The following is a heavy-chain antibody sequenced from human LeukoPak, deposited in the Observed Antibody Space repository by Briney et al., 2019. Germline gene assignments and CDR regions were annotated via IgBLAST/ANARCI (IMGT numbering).Heavy chain of an antibody. CDR2: INHSGST. D-gene: IGHD4-11*01. CDR3: ASIYRNHIDY. Sequence: SETLSLTCAVYGGSFSGYYWSWIRQPPGKGLEWIGEINHSGSTNYNPSLKSRVTISVDTSKNQFSLKLSSVTAADTAVHYCASIYRNHIDYWGQGTLVTVSS. J-gene: IGHJ4*02. CDR1: GGSFSGYY. V-gene: IGHV4-34*01.